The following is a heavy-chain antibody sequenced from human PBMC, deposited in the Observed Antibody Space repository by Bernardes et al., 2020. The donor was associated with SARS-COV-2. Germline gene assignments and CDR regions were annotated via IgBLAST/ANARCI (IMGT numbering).Heavy chain of an antibody. Sequence: SETLSLTCTVSGGSISSSNYYWGWIRHTPGKGLEWIGSVYSSGTSYYNPSFQSRVRGSIDTSKNQFFLRLSFVTAADTAVYYCAGSSCGIDCYIGGLRSWDYGMDVWCQGTTVTVAS. J-gene: IGHJ6*02. D-gene: IGHD2-21*02. CDR1: GGSISSSNYY. V-gene: IGHV4-39*01. CDR3: AGSSCGIDCYIGGLRSWDYGMDV. CDR2: VYSSGTS.